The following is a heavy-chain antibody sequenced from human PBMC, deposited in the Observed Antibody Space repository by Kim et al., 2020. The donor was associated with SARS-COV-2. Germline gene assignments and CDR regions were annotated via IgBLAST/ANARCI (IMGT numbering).Heavy chain of an antibody. J-gene: IGHJ3*02. CDR2: IIPIFGTA. Sequence: SVKVSCKASGGTFSSYAISWVRQAPGQGLEWMGGIIPIFGTANYAQKFQGRVTITADESTSTAYMELSSLRSEDTAVYYCARVMKIAVRELIAFDIWGQGTMVTVSS. V-gene: IGHV1-69*13. CDR3: ARVMKIAVRELIAFDI. CDR1: GGTFSSYA. D-gene: IGHD6-19*01.